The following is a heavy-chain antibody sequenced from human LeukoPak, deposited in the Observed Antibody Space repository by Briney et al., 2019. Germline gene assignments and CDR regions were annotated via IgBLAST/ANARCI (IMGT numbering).Heavy chain of an antibody. CDR3: ARGCSSTSCHSLFDY. D-gene: IGHD2-2*01. Sequence: ASVKVSCKASGYTFTGYYMHWARQAPGQGLEWMGRINPNSGGTNYAQKFQGRVTMTRDTSISTAYMELSRLRSDDTAVYYCARGCSSTSCHSLFDYWGQGTLVTVSS. CDR1: GYTFTGYY. J-gene: IGHJ4*02. CDR2: INPNSGGT. V-gene: IGHV1-2*06.